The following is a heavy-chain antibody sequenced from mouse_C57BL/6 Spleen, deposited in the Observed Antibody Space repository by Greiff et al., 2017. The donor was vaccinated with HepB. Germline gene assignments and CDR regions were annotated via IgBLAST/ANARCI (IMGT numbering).Heavy chain of an antibody. CDR2: ISSGGSYT. CDR1: GFTFSSYG. J-gene: IGHJ4*01. CDR3: AREDDYGGNYAMDY. D-gene: IGHD2-4*01. Sequence: EVKLVESGGDLVKPGGSLKLSCAASGFTFSSYGMSWVRQTPDKRLEWVATISSGGSYTYYPDSVKGRFTISRDNAKNTLYLQMSSLKSEDTAMYYCAREDDYGGNYAMDYWGQGTSVTLSS. V-gene: IGHV5-6*02.